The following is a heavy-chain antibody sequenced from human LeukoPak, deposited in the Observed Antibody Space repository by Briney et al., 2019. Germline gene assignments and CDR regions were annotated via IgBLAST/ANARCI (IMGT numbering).Heavy chain of an antibody. CDR3: AELGITMIGGV. Sequence: PGGTLRLSCAASGFTFSNYGMNWVRQAPGKELEWVSYISSSGSTIYYADSVKGRFTISRDNAKNSLYLQMNSLRAEDTAVYYCAELGITMIGGVWGKGTTVTISS. CDR2: ISSSGSTI. CDR1: GFTFSNYG. J-gene: IGHJ6*04. V-gene: IGHV3-48*04. D-gene: IGHD3-10*02.